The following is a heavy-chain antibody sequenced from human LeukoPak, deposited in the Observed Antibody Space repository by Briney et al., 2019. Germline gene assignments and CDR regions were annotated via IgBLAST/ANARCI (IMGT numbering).Heavy chain of an antibody. CDR3: AKDRTGDHYYMDV. J-gene: IGHJ6*03. CDR1: GFTFSSYG. D-gene: IGHD7-27*01. CDR2: IRYDGSNK. V-gene: IGHV3-30*02. Sequence: GGSLRLSCAASGFTFSSYGMHWVRQAPGKGLEWVAFIRYDGSNKYYADSVKGRFTISRDNSKNTLYLQMDSLRAEDTAVYYCAKDRTGDHYYMDVWGKGTTVTVSS.